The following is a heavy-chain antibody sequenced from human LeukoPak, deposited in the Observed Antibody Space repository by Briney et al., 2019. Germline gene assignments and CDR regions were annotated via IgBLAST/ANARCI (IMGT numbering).Heavy chain of an antibody. CDR1: GGTFSSYA. D-gene: IGHD2-2*01. V-gene: IGHV1-69*13. Sequence: SVKVSCKASGGTFSSYAISWVRQAPGQGREWMGGIIPVFGTANYAQKFQGRVTITADESTSTAYMELSSLRSEDTAVYYCARDYCSRTSCPRPYFDYWGQGTLVTVSS. J-gene: IGHJ4*02. CDR2: IIPVFGTA. CDR3: ARDYCSRTSCPRPYFDY.